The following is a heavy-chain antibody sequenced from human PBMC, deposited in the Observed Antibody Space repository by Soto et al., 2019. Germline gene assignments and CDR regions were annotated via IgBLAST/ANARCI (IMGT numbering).Heavy chain of an antibody. J-gene: IGHJ4*02. CDR1: GGSISSSSYY. D-gene: IGHD3-3*01. V-gene: IGHV4-39*01. CDR3: ARVYDFWYYFDY. Sequence: TSETLSLTCTVSGGSISSSSYYWGWIRQPPGKGLEWIGSIYYSGSTYYNPSLKSRVTISVDTSKNQFSLKLSSVTAADTAVYYCARVYDFWYYFDYWGQGTLVTVSS. CDR2: IYYSGST.